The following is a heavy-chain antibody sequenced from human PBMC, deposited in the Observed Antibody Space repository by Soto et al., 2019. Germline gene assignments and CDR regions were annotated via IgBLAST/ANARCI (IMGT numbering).Heavy chain of an antibody. Sequence: QVQLMQSGAEVKKPGASVKVSCKASGYTFTGYYMHWVRQAPGQGLEWMGWINPDSGGTNYEQKFQGWVTMTRDTSISTAYMELSRLRSDDTAVYYCARAGGYSGYDYGRTFDYWGQGTLVTVSS. V-gene: IGHV1-2*04. CDR2: INPDSGGT. J-gene: IGHJ4*02. CDR1: GYTFTGYY. CDR3: ARAGGYSGYDYGRTFDY. D-gene: IGHD5-12*01.